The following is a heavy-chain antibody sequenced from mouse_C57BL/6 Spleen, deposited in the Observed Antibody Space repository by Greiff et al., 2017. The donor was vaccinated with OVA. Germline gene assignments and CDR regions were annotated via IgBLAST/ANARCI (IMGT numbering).Heavy chain of an antibody. CDR3: ARHYGSSVAWFAY. D-gene: IGHD1-1*01. CDR1: GFTFSSYG. Sequence: EVQRVESGGDLVKPGGSLKLSCAASGFTFSSYGMSWVRQTPDKRLEWVATISSGGSYTYYPDSVKGRFTISRDNAKNTLYLQMSSLKSEDTAMYYCARHYGSSVAWFAYWGQGTLVTVSA. V-gene: IGHV5-6*01. CDR2: ISSGGSYT. J-gene: IGHJ3*01.